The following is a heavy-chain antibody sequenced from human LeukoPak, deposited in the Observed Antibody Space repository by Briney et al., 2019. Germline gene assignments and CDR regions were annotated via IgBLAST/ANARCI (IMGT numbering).Heavy chain of an antibody. CDR2: ISSSSSYI. CDR1: GFTFSSYS. CDR3: AREEAGDFNVFDY. Sequence: GGSLRLSCAASGFTFSSYSMNWVRQAPGKGLEWVSSISSSSSYIYYADSVKGRFTISRDNAKNSLYLQMNSLRAEDTAVYYCAREEAGDFNVFDYWGQGTLVTVSS. D-gene: IGHD2-21*02. V-gene: IGHV3-21*01. J-gene: IGHJ4*02.